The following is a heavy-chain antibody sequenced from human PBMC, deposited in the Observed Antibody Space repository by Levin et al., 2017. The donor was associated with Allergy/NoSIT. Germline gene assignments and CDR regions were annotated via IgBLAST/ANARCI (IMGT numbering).Heavy chain of an antibody. Sequence: GGSLRLSCAASGFTFSDYYMSWIRQAPGKGLEWVSYISSSGSTIYYADSVKGRFTISRDNAKNSLYLQMNSLRAEDTAVYYCAREASQCGGDCHYFGRYDAFDIWGQGTMVTVSS. CDR1: GFTFSDYY. CDR2: ISSSGSTI. CDR3: AREASQCGGDCHYFGRYDAFDI. J-gene: IGHJ3*02. D-gene: IGHD2-21*02. V-gene: IGHV3-11*01.